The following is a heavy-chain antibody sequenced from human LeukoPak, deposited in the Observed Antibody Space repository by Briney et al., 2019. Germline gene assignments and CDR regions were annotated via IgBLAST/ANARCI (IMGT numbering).Heavy chain of an antibody. Sequence: ASVKVSCKASGYTFTSYAMHWVRQAPGQRLEWMGWINAGNGNTKYSQKFQGRVTMTTDTSTSTAYMELRSLRSDDTAAYYCARDNPDGYNNFDYWGQGTLVTVSS. CDR2: INAGNGNT. CDR3: ARDNPDGYNNFDY. D-gene: IGHD5-24*01. CDR1: GYTFTSYA. V-gene: IGHV1-3*01. J-gene: IGHJ4*02.